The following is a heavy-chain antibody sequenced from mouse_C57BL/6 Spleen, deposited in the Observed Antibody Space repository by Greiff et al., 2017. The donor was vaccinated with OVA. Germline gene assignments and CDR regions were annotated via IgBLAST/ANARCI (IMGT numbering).Heavy chain of an antibody. CDR3: ARGAGRGNWYFDV. CDR2: IYPGDGDT. D-gene: IGHD3-3*01. J-gene: IGHJ1*03. Sequence: QVQLQQSGPELVKPGASVKISCKASGYAFGSSWMNWVKQRPGKGLEWIGRIYPGDGDTNYNGKFKGKATLTADKSSSTAYMQLSSLTSEDSAVYFCARGAGRGNWYFDVWGTGTTVTVSS. V-gene: IGHV1-82*01. CDR1: GYAFGSSW.